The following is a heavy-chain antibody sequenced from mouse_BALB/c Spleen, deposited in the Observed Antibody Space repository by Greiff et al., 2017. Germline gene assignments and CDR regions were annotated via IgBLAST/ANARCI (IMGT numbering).Heavy chain of an antibody. D-gene: IGHD2-10*02. CDR3: ARYGNYGPMDY. J-gene: IGHJ4*01. CDR1: GYTFTSYW. CDR2: IYPGDGDT. V-gene: IGHV1-87*01. Sequence: VHLVESGAELARPGASVKLSCKASGYTFTSYWMQWVKQRPGQGLEWIGAIYPGDGDTRYTQKFKGKATLTADKSSSTAYMQLSSLASEDSAVYYCARYGNYGPMDYWGQGTSVTVSS.